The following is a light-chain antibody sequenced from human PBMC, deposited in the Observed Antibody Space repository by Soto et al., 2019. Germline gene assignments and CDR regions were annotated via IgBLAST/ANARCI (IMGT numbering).Light chain of an antibody. CDR1: QAITDY. V-gene: IGKV1-16*01. Sequence: DIRMTQSPSSLSAAVVERVTITCRASQAITDYLAWFQQRTGEAPKSLIYAASSLQSGVPSRFSGSGSGTVLTLTINNIQPEDFATYYCQQYRTYPWTFGPGTTVDIK. CDR2: AAS. CDR3: QQYRTYPWT. J-gene: IGKJ1*01.